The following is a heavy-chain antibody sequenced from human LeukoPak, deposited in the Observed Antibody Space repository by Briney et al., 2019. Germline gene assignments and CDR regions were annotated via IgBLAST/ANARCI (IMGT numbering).Heavy chain of an antibody. D-gene: IGHD3-9*01. CDR2: IYYSGNT. CDR3: ARDKGHFDVDY. V-gene: IGHV4-39*07. CDR1: GGSISSSGYY. J-gene: IGHJ4*02. Sequence: SETLSLTCSVSGGSISSSGYYWGWIRQPPGKDLEWIGSIYYSGNTSYIPSLKSRLTISLDTSKNQFSLKLSSVTAADTAVYYCARDKGHFDVDYWGQGTLVTVSS.